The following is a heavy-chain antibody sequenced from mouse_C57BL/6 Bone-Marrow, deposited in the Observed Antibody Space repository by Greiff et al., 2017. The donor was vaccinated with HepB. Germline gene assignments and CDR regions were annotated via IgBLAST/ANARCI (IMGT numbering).Heavy chain of an antibody. Sequence: EVKLQESGAELVRPGASVKLSCTASGFNIKDYYMHWVKQRPEQGLEWIGWIDPENGDTEYASKFQGKATITADTSSNTAYLQLSSLTSEDTAVYYCTTWDGKAWFAYWGQGTLVTVSA. CDR1: GFNIKDYY. D-gene: IGHD2-1*01. CDR2: IDPENGDT. V-gene: IGHV14-4*01. CDR3: TTWDGKAWFAY. J-gene: IGHJ3*01.